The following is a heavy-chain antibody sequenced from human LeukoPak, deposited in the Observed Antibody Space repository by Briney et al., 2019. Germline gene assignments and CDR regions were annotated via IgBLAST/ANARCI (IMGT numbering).Heavy chain of an antibody. CDR3: ARSPSGYRFDS. CDR1: GGSGRSGSYY. D-gene: IGHD3-22*01. Sequence: PSETLSLTCTVSGGSGRSGSYYWSWIRQPPGKGLEWIGYIYYTGSTKYNPSLKSRVTISVDTSKNQFSLKLRSVTAADTAVYYCARSPSGYRFDSWGQGTLVTVSS. J-gene: IGHJ4*02. CDR2: IYYTGST. V-gene: IGHV4-61*01.